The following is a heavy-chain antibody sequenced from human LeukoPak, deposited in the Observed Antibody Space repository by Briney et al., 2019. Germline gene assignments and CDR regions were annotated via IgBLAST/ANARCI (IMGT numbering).Heavy chain of an antibody. V-gene: IGHV1-69*05. Sequence: ASVNVSCKASGGTFSSYAISWVRQAPGQGLEGMGGIIPIFGTANYAQKFKGRVTITTDESTSTAYMELSSLRSEDTAVYYCARGSSSGWYYNWFDPWGQGTLVTVSS. CDR1: GGTFSSYA. D-gene: IGHD6-19*01. CDR3: ARGSSSGWYYNWFDP. J-gene: IGHJ5*02. CDR2: IIPIFGTA.